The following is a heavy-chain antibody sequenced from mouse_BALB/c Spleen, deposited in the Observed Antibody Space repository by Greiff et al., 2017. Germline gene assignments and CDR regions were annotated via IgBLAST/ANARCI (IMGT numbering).Heavy chain of an antibody. CDR1: GFTFSSFG. Sequence: EVKVEESGGGLVQPGGSRKLSCAASGFTFSSFGMHWVRQAPEKGLEWVAYISSGSSTIYYADTVKGRFTISRDNPKNTLFLQMTSLRSEDTAMYYCARGVRWYFDVWGAGTTVTVSS. J-gene: IGHJ1*01. CDR3: ARGVRWYFDV. CDR2: ISSGSSTI. V-gene: IGHV5-17*02.